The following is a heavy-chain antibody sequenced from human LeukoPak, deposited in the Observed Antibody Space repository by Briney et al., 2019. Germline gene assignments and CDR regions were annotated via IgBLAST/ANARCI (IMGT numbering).Heavy chain of an antibody. CDR2: TYYSGST. J-gene: IGHJ4*02. CDR1: GGSISSSSYY. V-gene: IGHV4-39*01. D-gene: IGHD1-26*01. Sequence: SETLSLTCTVSGGSISSSSYYWGWIPQPPGKGLEWIGSTYYSGSTYYNPSLESRVTISVDTSKNQFSLKLSSVTAADTAVYYCASAGSYSVDYWGQGTLVTVSS. CDR3: ASAGSYSVDY.